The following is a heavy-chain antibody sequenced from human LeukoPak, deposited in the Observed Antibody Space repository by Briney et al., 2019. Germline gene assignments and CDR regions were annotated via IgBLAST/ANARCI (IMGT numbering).Heavy chain of an antibody. J-gene: IGHJ4*02. CDR1: GGSISSNNYY. D-gene: IGHD6-19*01. Sequence: SETLSLTCTVSGGSISSNNYYWGWIRQPPGKGLEWIGSIYHTGSTYYNPSLKSRVTISVDTSKTQFSLKLSSVTAADTAVYYCARAGIAVAGNDYWGQGTLVTVSS. V-gene: IGHV4-39*01. CDR2: IYHTGST. CDR3: ARAGIAVAGNDY.